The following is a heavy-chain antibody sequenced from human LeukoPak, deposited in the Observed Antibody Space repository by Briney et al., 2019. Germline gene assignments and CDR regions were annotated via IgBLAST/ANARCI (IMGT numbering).Heavy chain of an antibody. V-gene: IGHV4-59*01. CDR1: GGSINSFY. D-gene: IGHD3-10*01. CDR2: IYYSGST. Sequence: PSETLSLTCTVSGGSINSFYRSWIRQPPGGGLEWIGYIYYSGSTNYNPSLKSRVTISVDASKNQFSLWLSSVTAADTAVYYCARLARLTLIRGVTGYHSLDVWGKGTKVTVSS. J-gene: IGHJ6*04. CDR3: ARLARLTLIRGVTGYHSLDV.